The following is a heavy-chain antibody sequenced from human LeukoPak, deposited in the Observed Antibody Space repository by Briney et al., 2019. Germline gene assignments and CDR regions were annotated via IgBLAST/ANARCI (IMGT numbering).Heavy chain of an antibody. V-gene: IGHV3-7*01. J-gene: IGHJ4*02. CDR3: AREKRGSDCNFDY. Sequence: GGSLRLSCAASGFTFSSYWMTWVRQAPGKGLEWVANIKEDGSEKYYVDSVKGRFTVSRDNAKNSLYLQMNSLRAEDTAIYYCAREKRGSDCNFDYWGQGTLVTVSS. D-gene: IGHD5-12*01. CDR1: GFTFSSYW. CDR2: IKEDGSEK.